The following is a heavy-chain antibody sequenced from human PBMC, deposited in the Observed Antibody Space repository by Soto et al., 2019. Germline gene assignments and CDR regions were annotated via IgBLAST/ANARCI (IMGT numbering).Heavy chain of an antibody. V-gene: IGHV1-8*01. J-gene: IGHJ4*02. Sequence: QVQLVQSGAEVKKPGASVKVSCKASGYTFTSYDINWVRQATGQGLEWMGWMNPNSGNTGNAQKFQGRVTMTRNTPISTAYMALSSLRCEDPAVYYCARSLGVSGYGDYGFDYWGQGTLVTVSS. CDR3: ARSLGVSGYGDYGFDY. CDR1: GYTFTSYD. CDR2: MNPNSGNT. D-gene: IGHD4-17*01.